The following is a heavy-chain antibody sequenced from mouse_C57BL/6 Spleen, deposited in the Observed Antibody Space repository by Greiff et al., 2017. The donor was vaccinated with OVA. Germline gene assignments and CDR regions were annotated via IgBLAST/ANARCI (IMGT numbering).Heavy chain of an antibody. CDR2: IFPGSGST. CDR1: GYTFTDYY. CDR3: ARGSFTTVVGGY. D-gene: IGHD1-1*01. Sequence: QVHVKQSGPELVKPGASVKISCKASGYTFTDYYINWVKQRPGQGLEWIGWIFPGSGSTYYNEKFKGKATLTVDKSSSTAYMLLSSLTSEDSAVYFCARGSFTTVVGGYWGQGTTLTVSS. V-gene: IGHV1-75*01. J-gene: IGHJ2*01.